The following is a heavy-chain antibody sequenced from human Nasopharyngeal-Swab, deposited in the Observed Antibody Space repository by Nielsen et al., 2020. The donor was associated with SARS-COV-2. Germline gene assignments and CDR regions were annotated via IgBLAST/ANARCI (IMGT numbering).Heavy chain of an antibody. CDR2: IWYDGSNK. CDR3: ARDLGVYAILHYMDV. CDR1: GFTFSSYG. Sequence: GSLRLSCAASGFTFSSYGMHWVRQAPGKGLEWVAVIWYDGSNKYYADSVKGRFTISRDNSKNTLYLQMNSLRAEDTAVYYCARDLGVYAILHYMDVWGKGTTVTVFS. J-gene: IGHJ6*03. D-gene: IGHD2-8*02. V-gene: IGHV3-33*01.